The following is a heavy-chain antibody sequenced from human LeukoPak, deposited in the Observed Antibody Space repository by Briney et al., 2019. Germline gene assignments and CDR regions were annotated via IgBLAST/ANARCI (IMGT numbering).Heavy chain of an antibody. Sequence: GASVRVSCKASGFTFTSRSAVQWVRQARGQRLEWIGWIVVGSDNTNYAQKFQERVTITRDMSTSTSYMELSSLRSEDTAVYYCAALYSSTWFDYWGQGTLVTVSS. D-gene: IGHD6-13*01. J-gene: IGHJ4*02. CDR2: IVVGSDNT. V-gene: IGHV1-58*01. CDR1: GFTFTSRSA. CDR3: AALYSSTWFDY.